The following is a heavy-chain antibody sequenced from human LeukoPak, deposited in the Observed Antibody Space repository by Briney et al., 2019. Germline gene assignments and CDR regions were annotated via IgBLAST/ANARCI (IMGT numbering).Heavy chain of an antibody. Sequence: GGSLRLSCAASGFTFSSYAMSWVCQAPGKGLEWVSAISGSGGSTYYADSVKGRFTISRDNSKNTLYLQMNSLRAEDTAVYYCAKDHVLGYCSGGSCHNWFDPWGQGTLVTVSS. V-gene: IGHV3-23*01. CDR3: AKDHVLGYCSGGSCHNWFDP. J-gene: IGHJ5*02. CDR1: GFTFSSYA. CDR2: ISGSGGST. D-gene: IGHD2-15*01.